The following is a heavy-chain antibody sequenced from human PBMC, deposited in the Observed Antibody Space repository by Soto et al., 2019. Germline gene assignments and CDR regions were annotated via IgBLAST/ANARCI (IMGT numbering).Heavy chain of an antibody. V-gene: IGHV4-30-4*01. D-gene: IGHD6-19*01. CDR3: AREDYLTSSGIDP. CDR1: GGSISSGDYY. CDR2: IYYSGST. J-gene: IGHJ5*02. Sequence: SETLSLTCTVPGGSISSGDYYWSWIRQPPGKGLEWIGYIYYSGSTYYNPSLKSRVTISVDTSKNQFSLKLSSVTAADTAVYYCAREDYLTSSGIDPWGQGIQVTVSS.